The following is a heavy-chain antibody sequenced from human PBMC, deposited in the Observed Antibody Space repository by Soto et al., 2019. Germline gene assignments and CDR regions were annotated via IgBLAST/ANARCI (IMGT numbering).Heavy chain of an antibody. CDR3: AKSSTVTTFCLL. J-gene: IGHJ4*02. CDR1: GLTFSSYA. D-gene: IGHD4-4*01. Sequence: GGSLRLSCAASGLTFSSYAMSWVRQAPGKGLEWVSAISGSGGSTYYADSVKGRFTISRDNSKNTLYLQMNSLRAEDTAVYYCAKSSTVTTFCLLWGQGTLVTVSS. V-gene: IGHV3-23*01. CDR2: ISGSGGST.